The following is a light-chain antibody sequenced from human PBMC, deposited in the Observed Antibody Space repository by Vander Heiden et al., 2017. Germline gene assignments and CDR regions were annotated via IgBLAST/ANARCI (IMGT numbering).Light chain of an antibody. J-gene: IGKJ2*01. V-gene: IGKV3-20*01. Sequence: EIMLTQSPGTLSLSPGVRATLSCGASQSVTNNLVAWYQQKPGQALRLLIYGASSRATGIPDRFSGSGSGTDFTLTISRLEPEDFAVYYCQHYESSPPTYTFGQGTKVEIK. CDR3: QHYESSPPTYT. CDR2: GAS. CDR1: QSVTNNL.